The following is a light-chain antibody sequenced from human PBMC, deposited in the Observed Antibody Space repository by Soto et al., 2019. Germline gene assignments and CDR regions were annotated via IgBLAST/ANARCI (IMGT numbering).Light chain of an antibody. CDR3: QKRSNWPPT. Sequence: EIVLTPSPGTLSLSPLEGATLSCRASQSISSNFLAWYQQKPGQAPRLLIYDASNRATGIPARFSGSGSGTDFTLTISSLEPEDFAVYYCQKRSNWPPTCGQGTKGAIK. J-gene: IGKJ1*01. CDR1: QSISSNF. CDR2: DAS. V-gene: IGKV3-11*01.